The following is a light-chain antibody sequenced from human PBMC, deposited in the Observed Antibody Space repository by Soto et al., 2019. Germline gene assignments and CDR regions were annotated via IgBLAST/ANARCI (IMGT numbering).Light chain of an antibody. V-gene: IGKV1-5*03. Sequence: DIQMTQSPSTLSASVGDRVTITCRASQSISSWLAWYQQKPGKAPKLLIYKASSLESGVPSRFSGSGSGTEFTLTISSLQPDDVATYYFQHYNSLYTFGQGTRLEIK. CDR2: KAS. CDR3: QHYNSLYT. J-gene: IGKJ2*01. CDR1: QSISSW.